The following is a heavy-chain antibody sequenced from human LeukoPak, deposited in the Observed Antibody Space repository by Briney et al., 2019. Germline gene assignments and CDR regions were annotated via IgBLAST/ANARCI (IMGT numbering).Heavy chain of an antibody. CDR2: IRYDGSNK. J-gene: IGHJ4*02. Sequence: GGSLRLSCAASGFTLSSYSMNWVRQAPGKGLEWVAFIRYDGSNKYYADSVKGRFTISRDSSKNTLYLQMNSLRAEDTAVYYCAKSRKVATIRMAYFDYWGQGTLVTVSS. V-gene: IGHV3-30*02. CDR3: AKSRKVATIRMAYFDY. CDR1: GFTLSSYS. D-gene: IGHD5-12*01.